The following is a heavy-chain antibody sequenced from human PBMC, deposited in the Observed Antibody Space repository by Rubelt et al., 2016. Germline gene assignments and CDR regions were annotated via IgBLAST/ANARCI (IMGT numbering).Heavy chain of an antibody. D-gene: IGHD4-17*01. V-gene: IGHV4-38-2*02. CDR1: GYSISSGYY. J-gene: IGHJ4*02. CDR2: IYHSGST. Sequence: GTLSLTCTVSGYSISSGYYWGWIRQPPGKGLEWIGSIYHSGSTYYNPSLKSRVTISVDTSKNQFSLQLSPVTAADTAVYYCARQSGYGDQINYWGQGTLVTVSS. CDR3: ARQSGYGDQINY.